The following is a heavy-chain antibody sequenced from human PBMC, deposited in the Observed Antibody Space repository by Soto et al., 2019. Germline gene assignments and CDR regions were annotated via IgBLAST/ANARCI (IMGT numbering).Heavy chain of an antibody. J-gene: IGHJ4*02. CDR3: AREGNLGRWIQPLDS. CDR2: IYYSGGT. D-gene: IGHD2-2*03. V-gene: IGHV4-59*01. Sequence: SETLSLTCTVSGGSISSYYWSWIRQPPGKGLEWIGYIYYSGGTNYSPSLKSRVTMSVDTSKNHFSLKLISVATADTAVYFCAREGNLGRWIQPLDSWGQGTLVTVSS. CDR1: GGSISSYY.